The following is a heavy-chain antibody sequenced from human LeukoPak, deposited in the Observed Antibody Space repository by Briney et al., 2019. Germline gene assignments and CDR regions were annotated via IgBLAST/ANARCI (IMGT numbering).Heavy chain of an antibody. J-gene: IGHJ4*02. CDR1: GGSISSYY. V-gene: IGHV4-59*01. CDR3: ARTRGYSYGFDC. Sequence: SETLSLTCTVSGGSISSYYWSWIRQPPGKGLEWIGYIYYSGSTNYNPSLKSRVTISVDTSKNQFSLKLSSVTAADTAVYYCARTRGYSYGFDCWGQGTLVTVSS. CDR2: IYYSGST. D-gene: IGHD5-18*01.